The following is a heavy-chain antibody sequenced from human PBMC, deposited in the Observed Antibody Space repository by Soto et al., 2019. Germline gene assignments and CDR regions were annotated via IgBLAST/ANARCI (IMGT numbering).Heavy chain of an antibody. CDR3: ATRRAAMDTGHYYGMDV. CDR2: IIPIFGTA. V-gene: IGHV1-69*19. J-gene: IGHJ6*02. Sequence: QVQLVQSGAEVKKPGSSVKVSCKASGGTFSSYAISWVRQAPGQGLEWMGGIIPIFGTANYAQKFQGRVTITADESTSTAYMELSSLSSEDTAVYYCATRRAAMDTGHYYGMDVWGQGTTVTVSS. CDR1: GGTFSSYA. D-gene: IGHD2-2*01.